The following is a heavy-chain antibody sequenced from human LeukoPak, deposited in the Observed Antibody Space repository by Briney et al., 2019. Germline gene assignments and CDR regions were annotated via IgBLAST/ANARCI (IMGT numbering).Heavy chain of an antibody. CDR1: GFTFSGSA. V-gene: IGHV3-73*01. J-gene: IGHJ4*02. D-gene: IGHD1-26*01. CDR2: IRSKANSYAT. CDR3: ARDLYLGATITPTLFDY. Sequence: GGSLRLSCAASGFTFSGSAMHWVRQASGKGLEWVGRIRSKANSYATAYAASVKGRFTISRDDSKNTAYLQMNSLRAEDTAVYYCARDLYLGATITPTLFDYWGQGTLVTVSS.